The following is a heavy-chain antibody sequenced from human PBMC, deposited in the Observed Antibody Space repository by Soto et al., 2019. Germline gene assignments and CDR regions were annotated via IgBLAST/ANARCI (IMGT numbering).Heavy chain of an antibody. CDR3: ARPGSGYDVLTGQYFYYFHAVDV. J-gene: IGHJ6*02. CDR1: GFLFNTYA. V-gene: IGHV3-30*04. CDR2: ISYDARNT. D-gene: IGHD3-9*01. Sequence: VGSLRLSCTASGFLFNTYAMHWVRQAPGKGLEWVAVISYDARNTYYADSVKGRFTISRDNSKNALYLQMNSLRPEDTAVYYCARPGSGYDVLTGQYFYYFHAVDVWGQGTTVTVSS.